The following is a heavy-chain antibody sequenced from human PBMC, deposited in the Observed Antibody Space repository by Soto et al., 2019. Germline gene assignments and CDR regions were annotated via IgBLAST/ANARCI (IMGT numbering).Heavy chain of an antibody. CDR1: GYSFTSYW. Sequence: PGESLKISCQGSGYSFTSYWISWVRQMPGKGLEWMGRIDPSDSYTNYSPSFQGHVTISADKSISTAYLQWSSLKASDTAMYYCASRHCNDVGRSGSTYYYYYGMDVWGQGTTVTVSS. V-gene: IGHV5-10-1*01. CDR3: ASRHCNDVGRSGSTYYYYYGMDV. J-gene: IGHJ6*02. CDR2: IDPSDSYT. D-gene: IGHD3-3*01.